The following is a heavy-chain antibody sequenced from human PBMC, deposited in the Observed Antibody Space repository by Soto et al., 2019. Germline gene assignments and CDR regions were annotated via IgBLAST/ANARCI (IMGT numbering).Heavy chain of an antibody. CDR2: IWHDGSYK. D-gene: IGHD2-15*01. V-gene: IGHV3-33*01. J-gene: IGHJ4*02. CDR1: GFTFNTYG. CDR3: ASNKSGGKDH. Sequence: QVQLVESGGGVVQPGRSLRLSCAASGFTFNTYGMQWVRQAPAKGLEWVALIWHDGSYKYYADSVKGRFTISRDNSKNTQYLQMNSLRAEDTAVYYCASNKSGGKDHWGQGTLVTVSS.